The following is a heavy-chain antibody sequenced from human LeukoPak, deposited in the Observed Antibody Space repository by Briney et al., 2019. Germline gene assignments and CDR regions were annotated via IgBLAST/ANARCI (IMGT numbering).Heavy chain of an antibody. CDR2: ISSSSSYI. Sequence: GGSLRLSRAASGFTFSSYGMHWVRQAPGKGLEWVSSISSSSSYIYYADSVKGRFTISRDNAKNSLYLQMNSLRAEDTAVYYCARDEPGYCSGGTCPNLDYWGQGTLVTVSS. J-gene: IGHJ4*02. D-gene: IGHD2-15*01. V-gene: IGHV3-21*01. CDR3: ARDEPGYCSGGTCPNLDY. CDR1: GFTFSSYG.